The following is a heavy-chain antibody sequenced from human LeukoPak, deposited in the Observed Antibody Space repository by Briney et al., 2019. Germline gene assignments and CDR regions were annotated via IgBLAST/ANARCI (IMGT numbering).Heavy chain of an antibody. J-gene: IGHJ5*02. CDR3: AKDMSPSLTTGWFDP. CDR2: ISWNSGSI. V-gene: IGHV3-9*01. Sequence: PGGSLRLSCAASGFTFDDYAMHWVRQAPGKGLEWVSGISWNSGSIGYADSVKGRFTISRDNAKNSLYLQMNSLRAEDTALYYCAKDMSPSLTTGWFDPWGQGTLSPSPQ. D-gene: IGHD1-14*01. CDR1: GFTFDDYA.